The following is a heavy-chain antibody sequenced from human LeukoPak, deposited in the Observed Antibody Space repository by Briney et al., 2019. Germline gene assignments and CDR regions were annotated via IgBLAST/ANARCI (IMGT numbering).Heavy chain of an antibody. CDR3: ARVPAVAAPWVY. J-gene: IGHJ4*02. CDR2: ISTSGSVI. D-gene: IGHD6-19*01. CDR1: GFTFSSYG. V-gene: IGHV3-48*04. Sequence: GGSLRLSCAASGFTFSSYGVNWARQAPGKGLEWVAYISTSGSVIQYAASVEGRFTISRDNGENSVYLQMNSLRAEDTAVYYCARVPAVAAPWVYWGQGAQVTVSS.